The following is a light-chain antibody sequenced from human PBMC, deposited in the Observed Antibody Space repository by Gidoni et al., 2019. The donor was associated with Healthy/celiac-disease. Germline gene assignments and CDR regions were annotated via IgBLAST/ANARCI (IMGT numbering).Light chain of an antibody. Sequence: DIVMTQSPDSLAVSLGERATINCKSSQSVLYSSNNKNYLAWYQQKPGQPPKLIIYWASTRESGVPDRLSGSGSGTDFTLTISSLQAEDVAVYYCQQYYSTRTFGQGTKVEIK. J-gene: IGKJ1*01. V-gene: IGKV4-1*01. CDR3: QQYYSTRT. CDR1: QSVLYSSNNKNY. CDR2: WAS.